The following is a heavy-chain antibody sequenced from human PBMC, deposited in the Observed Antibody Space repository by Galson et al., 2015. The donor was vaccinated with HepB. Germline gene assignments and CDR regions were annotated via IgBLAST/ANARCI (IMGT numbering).Heavy chain of an antibody. D-gene: IGHD3-3*01. J-gene: IGHJ4*02. Sequence: SLRLSCAASGFTFRDHYMTWVRQAPGRGLEWVAVMNQDGSARHYVDSVKGRFTISRDNAKNSLYLQMNSLRAEDTAVYFCARSRGFLIDYWGQGTLVSVSS. CDR1: GFTFRDHY. CDR2: MNQDGSAR. V-gene: IGHV3-7*03. CDR3: ARSRGFLIDY.